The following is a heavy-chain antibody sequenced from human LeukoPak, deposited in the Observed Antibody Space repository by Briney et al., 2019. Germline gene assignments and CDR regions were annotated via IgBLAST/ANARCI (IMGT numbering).Heavy chain of an antibody. CDR1: GFTFSDYY. D-gene: IGHD3-16*01. Sequence: GGSLRLSCAVSGFTFSDYYMTWIRQAPGKGLEWVSYISFSGSDIYYADSVKGRFTISRDNAKSSLDLEMNSLRAEDTAVYYCARAMSTFGGVRNYFDSWGQGTLVTVSS. J-gene: IGHJ4*02. V-gene: IGHV3-11*01. CDR2: ISFSGSDI. CDR3: ARAMSTFGGVRNYFDS.